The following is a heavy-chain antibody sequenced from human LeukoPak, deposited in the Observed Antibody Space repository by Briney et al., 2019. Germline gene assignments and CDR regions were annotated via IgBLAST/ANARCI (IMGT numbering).Heavy chain of an antibody. J-gene: IGHJ4*02. Sequence: GRSLRLSCAASGFTFSSYGMHWVRQAPGKGLEWVAVISYDGSNKYYADSVKGRFTISRDNSKNTLYLQMNSLRGEDTAVYYCAKDRPPLGIAVAGTLDYWGQGTLVTVSS. CDR2: ISYDGSNK. CDR1: GFTFSSYG. CDR3: AKDRPPLGIAVAGTLDY. V-gene: IGHV3-30*18. D-gene: IGHD6-19*01.